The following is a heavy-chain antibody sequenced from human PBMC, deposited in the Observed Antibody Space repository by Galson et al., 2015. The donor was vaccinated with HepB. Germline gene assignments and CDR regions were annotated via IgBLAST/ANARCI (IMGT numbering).Heavy chain of an antibody. D-gene: IGHD1-26*01. V-gene: IGHV1-18*01. CDR3: GRGSYYDF. CDR1: GYTFASYG. CDR2: ISTSNSDT. Sequence: SVKVSCKASGYTFASYGISWVRQAPGQGLEWMGWISTSNSDTNFAQNLQHRLTMTTDTSTSTAYMELRSLRFDDTAVYYCGRGSYYDFWGQGTPVTVSS. J-gene: IGHJ4*02.